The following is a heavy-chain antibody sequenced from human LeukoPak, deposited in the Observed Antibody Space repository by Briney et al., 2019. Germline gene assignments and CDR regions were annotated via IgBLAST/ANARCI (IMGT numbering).Heavy chain of an antibody. V-gene: IGHV4-39*07. Sequence: SETLSLTCTVSGGSISSSSYYWGWIRQPPGKGLEWIGSIYYSGSTYYNPSLKSRVTISVDTSKNQFSLKLSSVTAADTAVYYCAKFRGGSGWFFDYWGQGTLVTVSS. D-gene: IGHD6-19*01. CDR2: IYYSGST. CDR3: AKFRGGSGWFFDY. J-gene: IGHJ4*02. CDR1: GGSISSSSYY.